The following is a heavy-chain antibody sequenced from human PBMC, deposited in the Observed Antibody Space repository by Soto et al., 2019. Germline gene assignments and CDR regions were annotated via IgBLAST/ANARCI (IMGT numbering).Heavy chain of an antibody. CDR1: GGSISSGGYY. Sequence: QVQLQESGPGLVKPSQTLSLTCTVSGGSISSGGYYWSWIRQHPGKGLEWIGYIYYSGSTYYNPSRKSLVTISLDTSKNQFPLKLSSVTAADTAVYYCARDDAPGQYFDLWGRGTLVTVSS. J-gene: IGHJ2*01. CDR3: ARDDAPGQYFDL. V-gene: IGHV4-31*01. CDR2: IYYSGST.